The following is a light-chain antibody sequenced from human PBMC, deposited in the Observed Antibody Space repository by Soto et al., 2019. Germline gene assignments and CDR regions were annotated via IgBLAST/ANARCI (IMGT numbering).Light chain of an antibody. CDR1: SSDVGSYNL. CDR2: EVS. V-gene: IGLV2-23*02. Sequence: QSALTQPASVSGSPGQSITISCTGTSSDVGSYNLVSWYQQHPGKAPKLMIYEVSKRPSGVSNRFSGSKSGNTASLTISGLQAEDEADYYCCSYAGSRTPRVVFGGGTKLTVL. CDR3: CSYAGSRTPRVV. J-gene: IGLJ2*01.